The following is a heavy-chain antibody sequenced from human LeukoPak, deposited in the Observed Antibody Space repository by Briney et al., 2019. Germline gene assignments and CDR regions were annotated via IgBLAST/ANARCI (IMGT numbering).Heavy chain of an antibody. CDR2: ISWNSATI. CDR1: GFTFEDHA. J-gene: IGHJ4*02. V-gene: IGHV3-9*01. CDR3: AKDRMVRGSGDAYFDQ. Sequence: PGGSLRLSCAASGFTFEDHAMHWVRQAPGKGLEWLSGISWNSATIAYADSVRGRVTISRDNAKSSLYLRMNIVRPEDTALYYCAKDRMVRGSGDAYFDQWGQGTLVTVSS. D-gene: IGHD3-10*01.